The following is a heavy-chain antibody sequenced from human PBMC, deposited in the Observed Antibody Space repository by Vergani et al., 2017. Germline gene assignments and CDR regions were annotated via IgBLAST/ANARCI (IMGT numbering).Heavy chain of an antibody. CDR1: GFTFRSYW. V-gene: IGHV3-7*03. CDR3: TRLWSIWIPNWFDP. J-gene: IGHJ5*02. Sequence: EVQLVESGGDLVQPGGSLRLSCAASGFTFRSYWMTWVRQAPGKGLEWVANIKEDGSEKYYVDSVRGRFTISRDNAKNSLYRQMNSLRAEDPAVYYCTRLWSIWIPNWFDPWGQGTLVTVSS. CDR2: IKEDGSEK. D-gene: IGHD3-3*01.